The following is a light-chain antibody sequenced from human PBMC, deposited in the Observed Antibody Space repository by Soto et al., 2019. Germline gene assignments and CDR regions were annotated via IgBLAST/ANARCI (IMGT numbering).Light chain of an antibody. J-gene: IGKJ1*01. CDR1: QSISSW. Sequence: DIQMTQSPSTLSASVGDRVTITCRASQSISSWLAWYQQKPGKAPKLLIYDASSLQSGVPSRFSGSGSGTEFTLTISSLQPDDFATYYCQQYNSYSFGQGTKGDIK. CDR2: DAS. V-gene: IGKV1-5*01. CDR3: QQYNSYS.